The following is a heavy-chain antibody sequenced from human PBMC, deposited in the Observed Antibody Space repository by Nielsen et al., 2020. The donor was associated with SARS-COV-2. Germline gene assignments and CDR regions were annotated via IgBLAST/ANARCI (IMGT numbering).Heavy chain of an antibody. Sequence: SCAASGFTFSSYAMSWVRQAPGKGLEWVSAISGSGGSTYYADSVKGRFIISRDNSKNTLYLQMNSLRAEDTAVYYCAKSGMDGSGDDYWGQGTLVTVSS. CDR2: ISGSGGST. CDR3: AKSGMDGSGDDY. D-gene: IGHD3-10*01. J-gene: IGHJ4*02. V-gene: IGHV3-23*01. CDR1: GFTFSSYA.